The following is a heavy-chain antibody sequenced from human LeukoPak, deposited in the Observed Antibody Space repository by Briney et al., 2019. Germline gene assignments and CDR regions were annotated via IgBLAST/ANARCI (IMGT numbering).Heavy chain of an antibody. D-gene: IGHD4/OR15-4a*01. J-gene: IGHJ4*02. V-gene: IGHV3-7*01. CDR1: GFTFRSYW. Sequence: GGSLRLSCAASGFTFRSYWMSWVRQAPGKGLEWVANIKQDGSEKYYVDSVKGRCTISRDNAKNSLYLQMNGLRAEDTAVYYCARDGAPFDSWGQGTLVTVSS. CDR3: ARDGAPFDS. CDR2: IKQDGSEK.